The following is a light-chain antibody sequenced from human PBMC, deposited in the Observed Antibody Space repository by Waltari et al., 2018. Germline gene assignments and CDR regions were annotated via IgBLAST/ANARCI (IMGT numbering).Light chain of an antibody. Sequence: QSALTQPASVSGSPGQSITISCTGTGSDVGSYVYVSWYQQHPGKGPKLMIFDVSNRPSGVSNRFSGYKSGNTASLTISGLQAEDEADYYCSSYTSSGTVIFGGGTKLTVL. J-gene: IGLJ2*01. CDR2: DVS. CDR3: SSYTSSGTVI. CDR1: GSDVGSYVY. V-gene: IGLV2-14*03.